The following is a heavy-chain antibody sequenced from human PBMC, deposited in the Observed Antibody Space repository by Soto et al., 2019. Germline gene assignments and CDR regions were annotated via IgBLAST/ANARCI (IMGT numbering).Heavy chain of an antibody. CDR2: IKQDGSEK. V-gene: IGHV3-7*05. CDR1: GFTFGSYW. J-gene: IGHJ4*02. Sequence: EVQLVESGGGLVQPGGSLRLSCAASGFTFGSYWMSWVRQAPGKGLEWVANIKQDGSEKYYVDSVKGRFTISRDNAKNSLYLQMNSLRAEDTAVYYCASTYGSGSSLFDYWGQGTLVTVSS. CDR3: ASTYGSGSSLFDY. D-gene: IGHD3-10*01.